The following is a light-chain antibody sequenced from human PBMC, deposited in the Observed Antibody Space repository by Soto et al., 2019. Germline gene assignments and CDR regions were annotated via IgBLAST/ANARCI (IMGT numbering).Light chain of an antibody. CDR1: SSDVGACNY. V-gene: IGLV2-14*01. J-gene: IGLJ3*02. Sequence: QSALTQPASVSGSPGQSISISCTGTSSDVGACNYVSWYQQHPGKAPKLMIYEVSNRPSGVSNRFSGSKSGNTASLTISGLQAEDEADYYCSSYTTSSIPWVFGGGTKLTVL. CDR3: SSYTTSSIPWV. CDR2: EVS.